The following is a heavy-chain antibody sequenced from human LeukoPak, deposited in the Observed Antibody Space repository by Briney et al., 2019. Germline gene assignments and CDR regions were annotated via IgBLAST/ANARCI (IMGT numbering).Heavy chain of an antibody. CDR3: ARGRGRAAAGQHYYGMDV. D-gene: IGHD6-13*01. Sequence: ASVKVSCKASGYTSTSYGISWVRQAPGQGLEWMGWISAYNGNTNYAQKLQGRVTMTTDTSTSTAYMELRSLRSDDTAVYYCARGRGRAAAGQHYYGMDVWGKGTTVTVSS. CDR2: ISAYNGNT. J-gene: IGHJ6*04. CDR1: GYTSTSYG. V-gene: IGHV1-18*04.